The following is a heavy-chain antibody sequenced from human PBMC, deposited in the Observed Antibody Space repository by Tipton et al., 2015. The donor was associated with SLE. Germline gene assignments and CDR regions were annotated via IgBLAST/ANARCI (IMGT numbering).Heavy chain of an antibody. CDR2: IKQDGSEK. D-gene: IGHD3-22*01. CDR3: ARDPPPLYYYDSSGYRETYFDY. V-gene: IGHV3-7*01. CDR1: GFTFSNYW. J-gene: IGHJ4*02. Sequence: SLRLSCAASGFTFSNYWMSWVRQAPGKGLEWVANIKQDGSEKYYVDSVKGRFTISRDNAKNSLYLQMNSLRAEDTAVYYCARDPPPLYYYDSSGYRETYFDYWGQGTLVTVSS.